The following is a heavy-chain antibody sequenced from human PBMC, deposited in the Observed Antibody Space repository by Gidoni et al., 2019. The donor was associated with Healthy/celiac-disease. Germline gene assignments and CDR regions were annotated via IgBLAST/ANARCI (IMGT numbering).Heavy chain of an antibody. CDR2: INHSGRT. J-gene: IGHJ4*02. CDR3: AREQYVWGSYRYQGLIDY. Sequence: QVQLQQWGAGLLKPSETLSLTCAVYGGSFSGYYWSWIRQPPGKGLEWIGEINHSGRTNYNPSLKSRVTISVDTSKNQFSLKLSSVTAADTAVYYCAREQYVWGSYRYQGLIDYWGQGTLVTVSS. V-gene: IGHV4-34*01. D-gene: IGHD3-16*02. CDR1: GGSFSGYY.